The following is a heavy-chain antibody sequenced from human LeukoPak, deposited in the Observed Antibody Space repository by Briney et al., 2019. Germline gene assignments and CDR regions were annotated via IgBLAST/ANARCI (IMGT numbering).Heavy chain of an antibody. CDR3: AGVAGFYWNSDSFDY. CDR2: ISAYNGQT. Sequence: ASVKVSCKAPGYTFTTSGISWVRQAPGQGLEWMGWISAYNGQTNYAQKVQGRVTMTTDTSTKTAYMELRSLGSDDTAVYYCAGVAGFYWNSDSFDYWGQGTQVTVSS. V-gene: IGHV1-18*01. J-gene: IGHJ4*02. CDR1: GYTFTTSG. D-gene: IGHD1-7*01.